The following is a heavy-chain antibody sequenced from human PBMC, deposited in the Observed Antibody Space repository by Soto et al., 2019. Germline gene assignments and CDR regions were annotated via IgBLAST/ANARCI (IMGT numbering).Heavy chain of an antibody. J-gene: IGHJ6*02. CDR1: GYTFTSYY. D-gene: IGHD2-21*02. V-gene: IGHV1-46*01. CDR2: INPSGGST. CDR3: ARDLVVVTAIPGCIMDV. Sequence: ASVKVSCKASGYTFTSYYMHWVRQAPGQGLEWMGIINPSGGSTSCAQKFQGRVTMTRDTSTSTVYMELSSLRSEDTAVYYCARDLVVVTAIPGCIMDVWGQGTTVTVSS.